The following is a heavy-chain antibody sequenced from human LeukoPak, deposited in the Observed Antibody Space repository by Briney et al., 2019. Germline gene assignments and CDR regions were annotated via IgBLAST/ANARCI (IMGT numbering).Heavy chain of an antibody. CDR1: GFTFNNYA. D-gene: IGHD2-2*03. V-gene: IGHV3-23*01. J-gene: IGHJ4*02. Sequence: PGGSLRLSCAVSGFTFNNYAMTWVRQAPGKGLEWVSTISGSGDRIYYVESVKGRFTISRDNSKNTLYLQMNSLGAEDTAVYYCARDRLDIIIIPAGNDYWGRGTLVTVFS. CDR2: ISGSGDRI. CDR3: ARDRLDIIIIPAGNDY.